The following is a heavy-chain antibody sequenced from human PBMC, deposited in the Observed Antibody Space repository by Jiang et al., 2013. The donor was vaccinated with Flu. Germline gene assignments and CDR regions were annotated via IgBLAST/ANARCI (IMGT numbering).Heavy chain of an antibody. D-gene: IGHD3-3*01. CDR1: GYTFTSYG. V-gene: IGHV1-18*01. CDR2: ISAYNGNT. CDR3: ARDRTPYYDFWSGYYVWDY. Sequence: SGYTFTSYGISWVRQAPGQGLEWMGWISAYNGNTNYAQKLQGRVTMTTDTSTSTAYMELRSLRSDDTAVYYCARDRTPYYDFWSGYYVWDYWGQGTLVTVSS. J-gene: IGHJ4*02.